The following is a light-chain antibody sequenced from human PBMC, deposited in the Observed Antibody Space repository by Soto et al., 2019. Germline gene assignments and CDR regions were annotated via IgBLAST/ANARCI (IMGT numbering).Light chain of an antibody. V-gene: IGKV3-20*01. CDR3: KQYGSALYN. J-gene: IGKJ2*01. Sequence: EIVWTHSPGTLSLSPGERATLSCMASQSISSIFLAWYQQKPGQAPRLLIYGASSRATGIPDRFTGSGSGKDFTLTISRLEHEDFAVYYCKQYGSALYNFGQGTKLEIK. CDR2: GAS. CDR1: QSISSIF.